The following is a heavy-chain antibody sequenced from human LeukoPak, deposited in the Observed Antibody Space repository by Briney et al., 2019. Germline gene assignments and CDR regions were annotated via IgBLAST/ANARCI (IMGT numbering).Heavy chain of an antibody. CDR2: IIPIFGTA. CDR3: ARVGTDSNYPYYYIDV. D-gene: IGHD4-11*01. V-gene: IGHV1-69*01. Sequence: SVKVSCKASGGTFSSYAISWVRQAPGQGLEWMGGIIPIFGTANYAQKFQGRVTITADESTSTAYMELSSLRSEDTAVYYCARVGTDSNYPYYYIDVWGKGTTVTVSS. J-gene: IGHJ6*03. CDR1: GGTFSSYA.